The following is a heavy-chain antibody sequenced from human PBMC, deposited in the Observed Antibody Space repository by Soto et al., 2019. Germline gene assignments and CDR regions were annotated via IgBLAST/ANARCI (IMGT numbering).Heavy chain of an antibody. V-gene: IGHV3-30*04. CDR2: ITRDGYNK. CDR3: TKSSGGSSSVGMDY. CDR1: GFIFKNYA. J-gene: IGHJ4*02. D-gene: IGHD6-6*01. Sequence: QVQLVESGGGVVQPGRSLRLSCAGSGFIFKNYALNWVRQAPGKGLEWVASITRDGYNKYYADSVKGRFTISRDNSGDTLSLQMTALTIEDSSVYYCTKSSGGSSSVGMDYWGQGTRVTVSS.